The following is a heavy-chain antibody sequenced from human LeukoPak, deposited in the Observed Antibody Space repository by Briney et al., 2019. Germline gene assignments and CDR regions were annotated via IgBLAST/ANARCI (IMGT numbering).Heavy chain of an antibody. J-gene: IGHJ6*03. CDR3: ARGRQDVTMIVVVMTAVSYYLDV. CDR1: GGSFSGYY. V-gene: IGHV4-34*01. Sequence: SETLSLTCAVYGGSFSGYYWTWIRQTPEKGLEWIGEMNPSGSTNYNPSLKSRVTISVDTSKNQFSLELSSVTAADTAVYYCARGRQDVTMIVVVMTAVSYYLDVWGKGTTVTAS. D-gene: IGHD3-22*01. CDR2: MNPSGST.